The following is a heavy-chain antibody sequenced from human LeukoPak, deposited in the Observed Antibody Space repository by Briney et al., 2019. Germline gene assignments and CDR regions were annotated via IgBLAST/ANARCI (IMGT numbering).Heavy chain of an antibody. CDR2: IYYSGST. D-gene: IGHD6-13*01. CDR3: ARLAAGGTAY. V-gene: IGHV4-59*08. J-gene: IGHJ4*02. CDR1: GGSISRYY. Sequence: SETLSLTCTVSGGSISRYYWSWIRQPPGKGLEWIGYIYYSGSTNFNPSVKSRVTISLDTSKNQFSLKLSSVTAADTAVYYCARLAAGGTAYWGQGTLVTVSS.